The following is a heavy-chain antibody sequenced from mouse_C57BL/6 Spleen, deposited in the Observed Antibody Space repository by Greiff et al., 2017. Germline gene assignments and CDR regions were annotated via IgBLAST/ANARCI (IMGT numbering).Heavy chain of an antibody. CDR3: ASRDKDYAMDY. V-gene: IGHV1-7*01. J-gene: IGHJ4*01. Sequence: VQLQQSGAELAKPGASVKLSCTASGYTFTSYWMPWVNQRPGQGLEWIGYINPSSGYTKYNQKFKDKATLTADKSSSTAYMQLSSLTYEDSAVYYCASRDKDYAMDYWGQGTSVTVSS. CDR2: INPSSGYT. CDR1: GYTFTSYW. D-gene: IGHD3-3*01.